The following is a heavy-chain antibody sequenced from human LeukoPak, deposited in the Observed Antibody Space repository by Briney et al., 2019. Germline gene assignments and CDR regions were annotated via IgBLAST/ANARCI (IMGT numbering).Heavy chain of an antibody. D-gene: IGHD1-26*01. J-gene: IGHJ4*02. Sequence: SQTLSLTCDLSGDSASSNSAAGNSISQSPSRGLEWRGRTYYKYKWYNEYAGSVNSRITIHPHTSRNQVSLQLNSVTPEDTAVYYCARGYLASGFEYWGQGTLVTVSS. CDR3: ARGYLASGFEY. CDR2: TYYKYKWYN. CDR1: GDSASSNSAA. V-gene: IGHV6-1*01.